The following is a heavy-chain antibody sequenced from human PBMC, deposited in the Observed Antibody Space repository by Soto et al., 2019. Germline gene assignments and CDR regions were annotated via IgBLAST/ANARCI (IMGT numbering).Heavy chain of an antibody. D-gene: IGHD6-13*01. CDR1: GFTFSDAW. J-gene: IGHJ4*02. CDR3: AKLIAGGSYY. Sequence: PGGSLRLSCAASGFTFSDAWINWVRQAPEKGLEWVGRIKSKAHGGTTDFAAPVKGRFAISRDDAKNTMSLQMSSLRAEDTAVYYCAKLIAGGSYYWGQGTLVTVSS. CDR2: IKSKAHGGTT. V-gene: IGHV3-15*07.